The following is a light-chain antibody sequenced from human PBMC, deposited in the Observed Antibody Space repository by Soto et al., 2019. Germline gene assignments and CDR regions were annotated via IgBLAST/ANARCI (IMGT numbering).Light chain of an antibody. V-gene: IGKV1-5*01. CDR2: DAS. Sequence: DIQMTQSPSTLSASVGDRVTITCRASQSISSWLAWYQQKPGKAPKLLIYDASSLESGVPSRFSGSGSGTECTLTISSLQPDDFATYYCQQYNSYLYTFGQGTKLELK. J-gene: IGKJ2*01. CDR1: QSISSW. CDR3: QQYNSYLYT.